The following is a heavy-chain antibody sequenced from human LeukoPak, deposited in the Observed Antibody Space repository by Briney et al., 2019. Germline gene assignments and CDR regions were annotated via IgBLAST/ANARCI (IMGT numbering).Heavy chain of an antibody. CDR1: GGSISSGSYY. J-gene: IGHJ4*02. V-gene: IGHV4-61*02. CDR3: ARGPKLYYYDSGIDY. CDR2: IYTSGST. Sequence: PSETLSLTCTVSGGSISSGSYYWSWIRQPAGKGLEWIGRIYTSGSTNYNPSLKSRVTISVDTSKNQFSLKLSSVTAADTAVYYCARGPKLYYYDSGIDYWGQGTLVTVSS. D-gene: IGHD3-22*01.